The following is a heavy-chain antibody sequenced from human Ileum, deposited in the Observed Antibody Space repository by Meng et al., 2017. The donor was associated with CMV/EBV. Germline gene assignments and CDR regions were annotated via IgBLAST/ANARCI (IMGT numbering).Heavy chain of an antibody. CDR1: WFSFLPYG. CDR3: TRGDGAHSAKFDY. V-gene: IGHV7-4-1*02. Sequence: CNTSWFSFLPYGMGWVRAAPGQRLEWMGCIHTNPGNPTYVHDFTGRFVFSLDTSVSTAYLQISGLRAEGTAIYYCTRGDGAHSAKFDYWGQGTLVTVSS. D-gene: IGHD5-24*01. CDR2: IHTNPGNP. J-gene: IGHJ4*02.